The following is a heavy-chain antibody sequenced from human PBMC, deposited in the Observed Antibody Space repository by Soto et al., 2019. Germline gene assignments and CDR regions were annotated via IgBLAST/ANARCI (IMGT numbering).Heavy chain of an antibody. V-gene: IGHV1-69*16. Sequence: QVQLVQSGAEVKKTGSSVKVSCKASGGTFSSYTISWVRQAPGQGLEWMGGVIPGLSITNYAQKFQDRVTITTDESTTTAYMELSSLRSEDTGVYYCASRRSFYYDMDVWGKGTPVTVSS. CDR3: ASRRSFYYDMDV. CDR1: GGTFSSYT. CDR2: VIPGLSIT. D-gene: IGHD2-15*01. J-gene: IGHJ6*04.